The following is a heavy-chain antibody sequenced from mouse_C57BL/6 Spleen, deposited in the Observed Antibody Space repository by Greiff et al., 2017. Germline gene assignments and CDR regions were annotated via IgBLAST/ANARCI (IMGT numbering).Heavy chain of an antibody. V-gene: IGHV1-74*01. CDR1: GYTFTSYW. D-gene: IGHD2-4*01. CDR2: IHPSDGDT. Sequence: QVQLQQPGAELVKPGASVKVSCKASGYTFTSYWMHWVKQSPGQGLEWIGSIHPSDGDTNYNQKFKGQATLTVDKSSSTAYMQLSSLTSEDSAVYYCAISDYDYEWFAYWGQGTLVTVSA. J-gene: IGHJ3*01. CDR3: AISDYDYEWFAY.